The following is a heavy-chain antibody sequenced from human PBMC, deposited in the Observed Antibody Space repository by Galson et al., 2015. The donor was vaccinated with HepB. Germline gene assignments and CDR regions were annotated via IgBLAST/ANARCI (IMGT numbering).Heavy chain of an antibody. CDR1: GFTFSSYW. J-gene: IGHJ4*02. CDR3: ARDHRVDCGGDCTPFDY. V-gene: IGHV3-7*03. Sequence: SLRLSCAASGFTFSSYWMSWVRQAPGKGLEWVANIKQDGSEKYYVDSVKGRFTISRDNAKNSLYLQMNSLRAEDTAVYYCARDHRVDCGGDCTPFDYWGQGTLVTVSS. CDR2: IKQDGSEK. D-gene: IGHD2-21*02.